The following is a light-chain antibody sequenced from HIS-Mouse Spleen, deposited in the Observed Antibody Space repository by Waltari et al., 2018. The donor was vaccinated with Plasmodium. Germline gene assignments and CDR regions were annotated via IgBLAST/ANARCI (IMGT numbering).Light chain of an antibody. CDR2: QDS. CDR3: QAWDSSTDYV. V-gene: IGLV3-1*01. J-gene: IGLJ1*01. CDR1: KLGDKY. Sequence: SYELTQPPSVSVSPGQTARIPCSGTKLGDKYACWYQQKPGQSPVLVIYQDSKRPSGIPERFSGSNSGNTATLTISGTQAMDEADYYCQAWDSSTDYVFGTGTKVTVL.